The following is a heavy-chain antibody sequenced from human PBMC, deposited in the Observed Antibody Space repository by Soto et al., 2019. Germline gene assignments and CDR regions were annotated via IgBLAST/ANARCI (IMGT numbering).Heavy chain of an antibody. V-gene: IGHV4-59*12. D-gene: IGHD2-2*01. CDR3: ARKIVVVPDAQLAILGFDP. Sequence: SETLSLTCTVSGGSISSYYWSWIRQPPGKGLEWIGYIYYSGSTTYNPSLKSRATISVDTSQNQFSLKLSSVTAADTAVYYCARKIVVVPDAQLAILGFDPWGQGTLVTVSS. CDR2: IYYSGST. CDR1: GGSISSYY. J-gene: IGHJ5*02.